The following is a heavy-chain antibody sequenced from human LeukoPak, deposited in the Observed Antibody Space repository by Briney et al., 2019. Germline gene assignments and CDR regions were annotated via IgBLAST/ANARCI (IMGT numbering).Heavy chain of an antibody. CDR2: ISSSSSYI. D-gene: IGHD3-10*01. J-gene: IGHJ4*02. CDR3: VRVTLYYYDSESYYFFEH. CDR1: GFTFSSYS. V-gene: IGHV3-21*01. Sequence: GGSLRLSCAASGFTFSSYSMNWVRQAPGKGLEWVSSISSSSSYIHYADSVKGRFTISRDNAKNSLYLQMNTLRVEDTAIYYCVRVTLYYYDSESYYFFEHWGQGTPVTASS.